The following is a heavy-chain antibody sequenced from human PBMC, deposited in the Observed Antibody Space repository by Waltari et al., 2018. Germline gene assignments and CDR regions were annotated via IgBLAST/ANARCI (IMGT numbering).Heavy chain of an antibody. CDR1: DSPFGALP. Sequence: EVQLVESGGGLVQPGGSWSSPLPPLDSPFGALPMSGVRRAPGRGVEWVSAISGSVGSTYYAASVKGRFTISRDNSKNTLYLQMNSLRAEDTAVYYCAKCYGGIFDYWGQGTLVTVSS. CDR2: ISGSVGST. CDR3: AKCYGGIFDY. J-gene: IGHJ4*02. D-gene: IGHD4-17*01. V-gene: IGHV3-23*04.